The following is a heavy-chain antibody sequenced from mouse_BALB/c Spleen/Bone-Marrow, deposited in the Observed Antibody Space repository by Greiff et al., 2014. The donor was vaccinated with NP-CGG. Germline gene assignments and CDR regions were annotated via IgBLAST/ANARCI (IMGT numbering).Heavy chain of an antibody. Sequence: VKLVESGAELTKPGASVTMSCKASGYTFTNYWIHWIKQRPGQGLEWIGYINPGTGYTDYNPNFKDKATLTADKSSITAYMQLSSLTSEDSSVYYCARETGTYVMDYWGQGTSVTVAS. V-gene: IGHV1-7*01. D-gene: IGHD4-1*01. J-gene: IGHJ4*01. CDR2: INPGTGYT. CDR1: GYTFTNYW. CDR3: ARETGTYVMDY.